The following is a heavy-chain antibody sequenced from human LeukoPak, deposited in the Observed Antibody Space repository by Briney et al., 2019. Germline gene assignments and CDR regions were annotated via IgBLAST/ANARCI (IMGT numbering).Heavy chain of an antibody. CDR1: GFTFSSYA. J-gene: IGHJ6*03. CDR2: ISYDGSNK. V-gene: IGHV3-30-3*01. D-gene: IGHD2-2*01. CDR3: ARTYCSSTSCHSNYYYYYYMDV. Sequence: GGSLRLSCAASGFTFSSYAMHWVRQAPGKGLEWVAVISYDGSNKYYADSVKGRFTISRDNSKNTLYLQMNSLRAEDTAVYYCARTYCSSTSCHSNYYYYYYMDVRGKGTTVTVSS.